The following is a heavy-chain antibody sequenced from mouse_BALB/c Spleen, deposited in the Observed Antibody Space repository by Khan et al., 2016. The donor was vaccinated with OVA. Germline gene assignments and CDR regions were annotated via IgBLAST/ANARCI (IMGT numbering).Heavy chain of an antibody. Sequence: EVELVESGGGLVKPGGSLKLSCSASGFTFSSFAMSWVRQTPEKRLEWVATISPGGHYTFYPDSVKGRVPISRDNARNTLYLQMSSLRSEDTAMYYCARSLVDYYAIDYWGQGTSVTVSS. D-gene: IGHD2-2*01. CDR1: GFTFSSFA. V-gene: IGHV5-9-3*01. CDR2: ISPGGHYT. J-gene: IGHJ4*01. CDR3: ARSLVDYYAIDY.